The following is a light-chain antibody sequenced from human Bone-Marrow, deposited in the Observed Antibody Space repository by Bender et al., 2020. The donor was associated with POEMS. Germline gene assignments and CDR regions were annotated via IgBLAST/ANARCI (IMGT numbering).Light chain of an antibody. J-gene: IGLJ2*01. V-gene: IGLV1-44*01. CDR3: CSYTGNNNLI. CDR1: SSNIVTNP. Sequence: QSVLTQPPSASGTPGQRVIISCSGSSSNIVTNPVNWYQHLPGTAPKVLIYNTNQRPSGVPDRFSGSKSGTSASLAISALQSEDEGDYYCCSYTGNNNLIFGGGTKLTVL. CDR2: NTN.